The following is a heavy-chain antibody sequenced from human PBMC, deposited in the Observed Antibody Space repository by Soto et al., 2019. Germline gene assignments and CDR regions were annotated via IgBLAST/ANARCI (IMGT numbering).Heavy chain of an antibody. CDR2: VNPYRGNT. J-gene: IGHJ5*02. CDR1: GYTFTSYD. V-gene: IGHV1-8*01. D-gene: IGHD3-10*01. CDR3: ARARGFTMIRGIFDG. Sequence: QVQLVQSGAEVKKPGASVKVSCKASGYTFTSYDIVWVRQATGQGLEWMGWVNPYRGNTGYAQKFQGRVSMTTNTSISTAYMELSSLRSEDTAVYYCARARGFTMIRGIFDGWGQGTLVTVSS.